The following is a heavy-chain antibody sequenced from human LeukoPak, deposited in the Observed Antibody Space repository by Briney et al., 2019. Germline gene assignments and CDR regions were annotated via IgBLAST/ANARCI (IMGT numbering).Heavy chain of an antibody. CDR2: IYSGSTT. CDR1: GFTVSTNC. Sequence: PGGALRLSCAASGFTVSTNCMTWVPQAPGKGLEWGSTIYSGSTTYYADPVMGRFTIYRHNSRNTLYLQMNSLRAEDTAVYYCARVDTVMAYYFDLWGQGTLVTVSS. CDR3: ARVDTVMAYYFDL. J-gene: IGHJ4*02. D-gene: IGHD5-18*01. V-gene: IGHV3-53*04.